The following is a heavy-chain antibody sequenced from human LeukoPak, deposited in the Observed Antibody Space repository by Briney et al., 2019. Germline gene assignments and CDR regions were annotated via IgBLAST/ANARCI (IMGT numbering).Heavy chain of an antibody. D-gene: IGHD3-22*01. CDR3: ARGIVVAPGAFDI. J-gene: IGHJ3*02. CDR1: GGSISSSSYH. Sequence: SETLSLTCTVSGGSISSSSYHWGWIRQPPGKGLEWIGSIYYSGNTYYNPSLKSRVTISVDTSKNQFSLKLSSVTAADTAVYYCARGIVVAPGAFDIWGQGTMVTVSS. V-gene: IGHV4-39*07. CDR2: IYYSGNT.